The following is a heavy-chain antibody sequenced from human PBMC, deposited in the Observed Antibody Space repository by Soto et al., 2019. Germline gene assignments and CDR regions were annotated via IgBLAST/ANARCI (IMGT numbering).Heavy chain of an antibody. CDR3: ARFGIYDSSGYYPNWFDP. CDR2: IYYSGST. J-gene: IGHJ5*02. V-gene: IGHV4-39*01. Sequence: SETLSLTCTVSGGSISSSSYYWGWIRQPPGKGLEWIGSIYYSGSTYYNPSLKSRVTISVDTSKNQFSLKLSSVTAADTAVYYCARFGIYDSSGYYPNWFDPWGQGTLVTVSS. CDR1: GGSISSSSYY. D-gene: IGHD3-22*01.